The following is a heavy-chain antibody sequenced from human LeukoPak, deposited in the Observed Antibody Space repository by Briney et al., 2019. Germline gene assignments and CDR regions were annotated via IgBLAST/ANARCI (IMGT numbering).Heavy chain of an antibody. CDR3: AHSITIFGVVIIPDAFDI. V-gene: IGHV2-5*01. CDR2: IYWNDDK. Sequence: SGPTLVKPTQTLTLTCTFSGFSLSTSGVGVGWIRQPPGKALEWLALIYWNDDKRYSPSLKSRLTITKDTSKNQVVLTMTNMDPVDTATYYCAHSITIFGVVIIPDAFDIWGQGTMVTVSS. D-gene: IGHD3-3*01. J-gene: IGHJ3*02. CDR1: GFSLSTSGVG.